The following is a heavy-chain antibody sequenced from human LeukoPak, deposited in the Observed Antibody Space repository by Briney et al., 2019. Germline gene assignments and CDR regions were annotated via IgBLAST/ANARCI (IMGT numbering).Heavy chain of an antibody. J-gene: IGHJ4*02. Sequence: SQTLSLTSTVSVGSISIGGYYWSWVRQHRGKCLEWIGYIYYSGSTYYNPSLKSRVTISVDTSKNQFSLKLSSVTAADTAVYYCARGTMVRGVIRVNFDYWGQGTLVTVSS. CDR2: IYYSGST. CDR3: ARGTMVRGVIRVNFDY. V-gene: IGHV4-31*03. CDR1: VGSISIGGYY. D-gene: IGHD3-10*01.